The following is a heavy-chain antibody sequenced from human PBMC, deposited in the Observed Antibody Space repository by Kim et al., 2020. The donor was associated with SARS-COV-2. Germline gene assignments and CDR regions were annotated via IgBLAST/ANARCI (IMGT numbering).Heavy chain of an antibody. CDR3: ARQLNLAGYFDY. J-gene: IGHJ4*02. Sequence: TYYADSVRGRLPVTRDNSRNTLYLQMNSLRAEDTATYFCARQLNLAGYFDYWGQGNLVTVSS. CDR2: T. V-gene: IGHV3-53*01.